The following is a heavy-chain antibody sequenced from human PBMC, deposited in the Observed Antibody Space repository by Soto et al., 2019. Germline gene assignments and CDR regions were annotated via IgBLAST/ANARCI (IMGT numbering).Heavy chain of an antibody. CDR3: ARDVLPYDSSGFDY. V-gene: IGHV1-3*01. Sequence: ASVKVSCKASGYTFTSYAMHWVRQAPGQRLEWMGWINAGNGNTKYSQKFQGRVTITRDTSASTAYMELSSLRSEDTAVYYCARDVLPYDSSGFDYWGQGTLVTVSS. D-gene: IGHD3-22*01. CDR2: INAGNGNT. J-gene: IGHJ4*02. CDR1: GYTFTSYA.